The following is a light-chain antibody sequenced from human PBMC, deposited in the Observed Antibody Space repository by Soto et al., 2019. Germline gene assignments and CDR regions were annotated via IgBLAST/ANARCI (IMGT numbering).Light chain of an antibody. CDR3: QQRGNWPVT. CDR2: DAS. V-gene: IGKV3-11*01. J-gene: IGKJ1*01. Sequence: EIVSTQSPATLSLSPGERATLSCRSSQTVGSYFAWYQQKPGQAPRLLLYDASNSATGIPARFSGSGSGTDFTLTISSLEPDDFAVYYCQQRGNWPVTFGQGTRVDIK. CDR1: QTVGSY.